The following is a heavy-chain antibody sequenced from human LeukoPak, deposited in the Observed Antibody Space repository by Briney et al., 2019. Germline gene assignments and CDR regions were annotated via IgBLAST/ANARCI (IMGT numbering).Heavy chain of an antibody. V-gene: IGHV3-23*01. D-gene: IGHD3-10*01. J-gene: IGHJ6*02. CDR1: GFTFSSLD. CDR3: ARALGKYGSGSYYTAPYYYYYGMDV. CDR2: IRACGDPS. Sequence: GGSLRLSCAASGFTFSSLDMTWVRQAPGKGLGWVSGIRACGDPSYYADSVKGRSTISRDNAKNSLHLQMHSLRAADTAGYYCARALGKYGSGSYYTAPYYYYYGMDVWGQGTTVTVSS.